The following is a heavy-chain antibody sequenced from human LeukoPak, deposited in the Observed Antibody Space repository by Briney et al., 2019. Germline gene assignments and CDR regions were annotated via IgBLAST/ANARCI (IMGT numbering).Heavy chain of an antibody. Sequence: GGSLRLSCAASGFTFTSYWXXXVRQAXXXXLGXXAXXXXXXXXXXXXDSXXGXXXXXXDNAKNSLYLQMNSLRAEDTAVYYCARGHFYSIYWGQGTLVTVSS. J-gene: IGHJ4*02. CDR1: GFTFTSYW. CDR2: XXXXXXXX. V-gene: IGHV3-7*01. CDR3: ARGHFYSIY. D-gene: IGHD2/OR15-2a*01.